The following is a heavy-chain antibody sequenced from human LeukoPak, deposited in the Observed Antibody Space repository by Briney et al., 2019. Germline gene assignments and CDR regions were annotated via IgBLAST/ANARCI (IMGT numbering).Heavy chain of an antibody. J-gene: IGHJ6*02. CDR1: GFTFSSYA. CDR3: ARDHNSGRHSYYYGMDV. D-gene: IGHD1-26*01. V-gene: IGHV3-30-3*01. CDR2: ISYDGSNK. Sequence: PGRSLRLSCAASGFTFSSYAMHWVRQAPGKGLEWVAGISYDGSNKYYADSVKGRFTISRDNSKNTLYLQMNSLRAEDTAVYYCARDHNSGRHSYYYGMDVWGQGNTVTVSS.